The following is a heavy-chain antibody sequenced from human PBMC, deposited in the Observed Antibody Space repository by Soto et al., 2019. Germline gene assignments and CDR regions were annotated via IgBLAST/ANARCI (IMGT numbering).Heavy chain of an antibody. D-gene: IGHD3-10*01. Sequence: GGSLRLSCAASGFTVSSNYMSWVRQAPGKGLEWVSVIYSGGSTYYADSVKGRFTISRDNSKNTLYLQMNSLRAEDTAVYYCARDRVSGSGSPTYYFDYWGQGSLVTVSS. J-gene: IGHJ4*02. CDR2: IYSGGST. CDR1: GFTVSSNY. CDR3: ARDRVSGSGSPTYYFDY. V-gene: IGHV3-66*01.